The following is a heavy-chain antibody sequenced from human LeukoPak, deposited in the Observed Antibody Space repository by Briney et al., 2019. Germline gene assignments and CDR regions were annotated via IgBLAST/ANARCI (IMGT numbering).Heavy chain of an antibody. CDR2: ISGSGADT. V-gene: IGHV3-23*01. CDR1: GFTFSSYA. Sequence: GGSLRLSCAASGFTFSSYAMSWVRPAPGKGLKWVADISGSGADTYYADSVKGRFTISRDNSKNTLYLQMNSLRAEDTAVYHCAKEANYYVSGSYFSLWGQGTKVTVSS. CDR3: AKEANYYVSGSYFSL. D-gene: IGHD3-10*01. J-gene: IGHJ3*01.